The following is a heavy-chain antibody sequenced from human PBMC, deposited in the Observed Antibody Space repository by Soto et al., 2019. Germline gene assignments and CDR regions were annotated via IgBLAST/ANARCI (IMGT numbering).Heavy chain of an antibody. CDR2: IKPDGSET. CDR3: TSRPSGMTYHAVFDF. Sequence: GGSLRLSCAASGLTFSGHWMTWVRQTPGEGLQWVAAIKPDGSETFYVDSVKGRFTISRDNARNSLFLQMDSLRAEDTAVYYCTSRPSGMTYHAVFDFWGQGTLSPS. V-gene: IGHV3-7*03. D-gene: IGHD2-21*02. CDR1: GLTFSGHW. J-gene: IGHJ4*02.